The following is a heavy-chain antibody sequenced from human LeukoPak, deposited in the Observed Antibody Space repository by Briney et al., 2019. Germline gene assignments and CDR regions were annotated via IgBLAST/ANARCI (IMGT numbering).Heavy chain of an antibody. CDR3: ARVAPTAYYYDRPWYFDL. J-gene: IGHJ2*01. Sequence: SETLSLTCTVSGGSISSYYWSWVRQPPGKGLEWVGYIYYSGSTNYNPSLKSRVTISVDTSKNQFSLKLSSVTAADTAVYYCARVAPTAYYYDRPWYFDLWGRGTLVTVSS. D-gene: IGHD3-22*01. CDR2: IYYSGST. CDR1: GGSISSYY. V-gene: IGHV4-59*01.